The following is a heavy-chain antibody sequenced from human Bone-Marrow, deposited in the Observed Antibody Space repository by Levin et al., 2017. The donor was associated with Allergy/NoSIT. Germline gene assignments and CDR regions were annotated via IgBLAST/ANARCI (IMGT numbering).Heavy chain of an antibody. CDR1: GDSVSSNSAA. J-gene: IGHJ6*02. Sequence: LRLSCGISGDSVSSNSAAWNWIRQSPSRGLEWLGRTYYRSKWYNDYAVSVKSRISINPDTSKNQFSLHLNSVTPEDTAVYYCARRTPGPSFYYGMDVWGQGTTVIVSS. D-gene: IGHD1-1*01. CDR2: TYYRSKWYN. V-gene: IGHV6-1*01. CDR3: ARRTPGPSFYYGMDV.